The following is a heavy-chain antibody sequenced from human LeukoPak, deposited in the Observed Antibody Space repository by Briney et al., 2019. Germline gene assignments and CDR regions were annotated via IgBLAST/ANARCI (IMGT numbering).Heavy chain of an antibody. V-gene: IGHV3-7*03. CDR3: ARDPGRQYSSIADV. CDR1: GFTFSGYP. D-gene: IGHD6-19*01. CDR2: IKEDGSKK. Sequence: GGSLRLSCAASGFTFSGYPIHWVRQAPGKGLEWLANIKEDGSKKYYVDSVKGRFTISRDNAKNSLYLQMDSLRAEDTAVYYCARDPGRQYSSIADVWGQGTTVTVSS. J-gene: IGHJ6*02.